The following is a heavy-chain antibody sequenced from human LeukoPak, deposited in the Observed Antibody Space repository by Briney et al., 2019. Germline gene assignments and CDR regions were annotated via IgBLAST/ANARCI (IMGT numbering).Heavy chain of an antibody. J-gene: IGHJ4*02. CDR2: INHSGST. CDR1: GGSFSGYY. Sequence: SETLSLTCAVYGGSFSGYYWSWIRQPPGKGLEWIGEINHSGSTNYNPSLKSRVTISVDTSKNQFSLKLSSVTAADTAVYYCARPGGRYYDSSGYYPFDYWGQGTLVTVSS. CDR3: ARPGGRYYDSSGYYPFDY. V-gene: IGHV4-34*01. D-gene: IGHD3-22*01.